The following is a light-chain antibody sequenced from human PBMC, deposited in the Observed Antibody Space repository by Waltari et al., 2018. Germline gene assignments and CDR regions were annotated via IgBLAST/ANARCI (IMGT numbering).Light chain of an antibody. V-gene: IGLV3-19*01. CDR2: AKN. CDR3: NSRDSSGNHLV. Sequence: SSELTQDPAVSVALGQTVRITCQGDSLSSYYASWYQQKPGQAPVLVIYAKNNRPSGIPDRFSGSSSGNTASLTITGAQAEDEADYYCNSRDSSGNHLVFGGGTKLTVL. J-gene: IGLJ2*01. CDR1: SLSSYY.